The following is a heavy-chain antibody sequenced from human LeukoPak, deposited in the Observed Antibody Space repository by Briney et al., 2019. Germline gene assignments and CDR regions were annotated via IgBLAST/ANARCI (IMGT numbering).Heavy chain of an antibody. V-gene: IGHV4-34*01. J-gene: IGHJ6*03. Sequence: KPSETLSLTCAVYGGSFSGYYWSWIRQPPGKGLEWIGEINHSGSTNYNPSLKSRVTISVDTSKNQFSLKLSSVTAADTAVYYCARGKWIGDYYYYYYMDVWGKGTTVTISS. CDR1: GGSFSGYY. CDR2: INHSGST. CDR3: ARGKWIGDYYYYYYMDV. D-gene: IGHD5-12*01.